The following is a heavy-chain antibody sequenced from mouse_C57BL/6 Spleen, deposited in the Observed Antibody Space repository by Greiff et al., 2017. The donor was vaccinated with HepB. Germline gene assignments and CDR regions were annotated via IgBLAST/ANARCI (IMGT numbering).Heavy chain of an antibody. J-gene: IGHJ2*01. CDR1: GYTFTDYE. CDR3: TRSRVITTVVAPGY. D-gene: IGHD1-1*01. CDR2: IDPETGGT. Sequence: QVQLQQSGAELVRPGASVTLSCKASGYTFTDYEMHWVKQTPVHGLEWIGAIDPETGGTAYNQKFKGKAILTADKSSSTAYMEPRSLTSEDSAVYYCTRSRVITTVVAPGYWGQGTTLTVSS. V-gene: IGHV1-15*01.